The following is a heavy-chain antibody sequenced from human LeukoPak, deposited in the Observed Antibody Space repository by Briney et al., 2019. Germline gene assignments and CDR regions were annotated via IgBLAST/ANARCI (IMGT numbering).Heavy chain of an antibody. D-gene: IGHD2-2*01. J-gene: IGHJ5*02. CDR2: ICYSGST. Sequence: SETLSLTCTVSGGSISSSSYYWGWIRQPPGKGLEWIGSICYSGSTYYNPSLKSRVTISIDTSKNQFSLKLSSVTAADTAVYYCARGPFIVVVPAAKVWFDPWGQGTLVTVSS. CDR1: GGSISSSSYY. CDR3: ARGPFIVVVPAAKVWFDP. V-gene: IGHV4-39*01.